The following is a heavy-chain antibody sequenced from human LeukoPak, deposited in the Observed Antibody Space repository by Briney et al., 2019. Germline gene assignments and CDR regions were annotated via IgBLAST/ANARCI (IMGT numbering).Heavy chain of an antibody. CDR1: GFTFSSYS. V-gene: IGHV3-21*01. J-gene: IGHJ6*03. CDR2: ISSSSSYI. CDR3: ARAGRWLRLGHYYYMDV. D-gene: IGHD5-12*01. Sequence: GGSLRLSCAASGFTFSSYSMNWVRQAPGKGLEWVSSISSSSSYIYYAGSVKGRFTISRDNAKNSLYLQMNSLRAEDTAVYYCARAGRWLRLGHYYYMDVWGKGTTVTVSS.